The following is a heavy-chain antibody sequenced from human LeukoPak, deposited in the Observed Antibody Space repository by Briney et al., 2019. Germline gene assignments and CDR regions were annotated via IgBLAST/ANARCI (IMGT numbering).Heavy chain of an antibody. D-gene: IGHD3-3*01. CDR2: ISSSSSYM. Sequence: GGSLRLSCAASGFTFSSYSMNWVRQAPGKGLEWVSSISSSSSYMYYADSVKGRFTISRDNAKNSLYLQMNSLRAEDTAVYYCASCSLYYDFWSGYYLDENYWGQGILVTVSS. CDR1: GFTFSSYS. V-gene: IGHV3-21*01. CDR3: ASCSLYYDFWSGYYLDENY. J-gene: IGHJ4*02.